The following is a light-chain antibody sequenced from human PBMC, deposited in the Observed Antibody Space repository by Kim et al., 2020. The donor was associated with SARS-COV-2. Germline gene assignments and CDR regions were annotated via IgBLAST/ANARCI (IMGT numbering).Light chain of an antibody. J-gene: IGKJ2*01. CDR3: QHYNSYPYT. V-gene: IGKV1-5*03. CDR1: QSISDW. Sequence: SASVGDSGTITCRARQSISDWLAWYQQKPGKAPNLLIYKASTLESGVPSRFSGSGSGTEFSLTISSLQPDDFATYYCQHYNSYPYTFGQGTKLEI. CDR2: KAS.